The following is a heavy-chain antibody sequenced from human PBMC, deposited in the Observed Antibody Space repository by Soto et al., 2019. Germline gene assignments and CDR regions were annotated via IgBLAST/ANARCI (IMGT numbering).Heavy chain of an antibody. CDR3: ARSIVVVTALDY. CDR2: IIPIHGIA. J-gene: IGHJ4*02. CDR1: GGTFSSYT. V-gene: IGHV1-69*02. D-gene: IGHD2-21*02. Sequence: SVKVSCKASGGTFSSYTISWVRQAPGQGLEWMGRIIPIHGIAKYSQKFQGRVTITRDKSTSTAYMELSSLRSEDTAVYYCARSIVVVTALDYWGQGTLVTVSS.